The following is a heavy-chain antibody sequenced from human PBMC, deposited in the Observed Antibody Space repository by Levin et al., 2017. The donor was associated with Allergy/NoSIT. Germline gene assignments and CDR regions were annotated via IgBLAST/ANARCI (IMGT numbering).Heavy chain of an antibody. CDR2: IYTSGNT. Sequence: SCAASGFTVTTNYMNWVRQAPGKGLEWVSVIYTSGNTYYADSVKGRFTTSRDNFRNTLFLQMNSLTAEDTAIYYCARDRFLDGSAPGGCFDSWGQGTLVTVSS. V-gene: IGHV3-53*01. J-gene: IGHJ5*01. CDR3: ARDRFLDGSAPGGCFDS. D-gene: IGHD6-19*01. CDR1: GFTVTTNY.